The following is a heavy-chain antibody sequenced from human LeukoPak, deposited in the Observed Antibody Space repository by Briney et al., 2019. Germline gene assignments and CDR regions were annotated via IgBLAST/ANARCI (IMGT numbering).Heavy chain of an antibody. J-gene: IGHJ4*02. Sequence: GGSLRLSCAASGSTFSSCAMSWVRQAPGKGLEWVSAISGSGGRPYYADSVKGRFTISRDNSKNTLYLQMNSLRAEDTAVYYCARHPEPGYCSSTSCHESYFDYWGQGTLVNVSS. CDR1: GSTFSSCA. V-gene: IGHV3-23*01. CDR2: ISGSGGRP. CDR3: ARHPEPGYCSSTSCHESYFDY. D-gene: IGHD2-2*01.